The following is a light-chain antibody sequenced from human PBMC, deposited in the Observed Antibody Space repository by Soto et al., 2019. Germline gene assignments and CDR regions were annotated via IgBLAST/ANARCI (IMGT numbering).Light chain of an antibody. J-gene: IGLJ2*01. CDR3: QVWDSIRDHPYVV. V-gene: IGLV3-21*02. CDR1: NIGGKS. Sequence: SYELTQPPSVSVAPGQTARMACGGNNIGGKSVHWYQQKPGQAPVLVVYDDSDRPSGIPERFSGSNSGNTATLTISRVEAGDEADYYCQVWDSIRDHPYVVFGGGTKLTVL. CDR2: DDS.